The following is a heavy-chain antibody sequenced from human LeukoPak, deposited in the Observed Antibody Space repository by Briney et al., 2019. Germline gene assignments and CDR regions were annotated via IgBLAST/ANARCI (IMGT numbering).Heavy chain of an antibody. V-gene: IGHV1-69*04. J-gene: IGHJ4*02. CDR3: ARAKSWFGELLYFFDY. Sequence: GASVKVSCKASGGTFSSYAISWVRQAPGQGLEWMGRIIPILGIANYAQKFQGRVTITADKSTSTAYMELSSLRSEDTAVYYCARAKSWFGELLYFFDYWGQGTLVTVSS. CDR2: IIPILGIA. D-gene: IGHD3-10*01. CDR1: GGTFSSYA.